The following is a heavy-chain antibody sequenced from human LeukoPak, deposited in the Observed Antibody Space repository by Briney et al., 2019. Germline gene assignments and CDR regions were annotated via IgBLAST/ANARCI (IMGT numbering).Heavy chain of an antibody. CDR1: GFTFSTYA. CDR3: AKDDGRSSSWDFDY. Sequence: GGSLRLSCAASGFTFSTYAMCWVRQAPGKGLEWVSTVSGSGASTYYADSVKGRFTISRDNSKNTLYLQMNSLRAEDTAVYYCAKDDGRSSSWDFDYWGQGALVTVSS. V-gene: IGHV3-23*01. D-gene: IGHD6-13*01. J-gene: IGHJ4*02. CDR2: VSGSGAST.